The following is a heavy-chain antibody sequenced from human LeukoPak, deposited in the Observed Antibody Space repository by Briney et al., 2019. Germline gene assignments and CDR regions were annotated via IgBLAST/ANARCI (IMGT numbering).Heavy chain of an antibody. V-gene: IGHV1-3*01. Sequence: ASVKVSCKASGYTFTSYAMHWVRQAPGQRLEWMGWINAGNGNTKYSQKFQGRVTITRDTSASTAYMELSSLRSEDTAVYYCARDRDYYGSGSYPPDYWGQGTLVTVSS. CDR3: ARDRDYYGSGSYPPDY. CDR2: INAGNGNT. CDR1: GYTFTSYA. J-gene: IGHJ4*02. D-gene: IGHD3-10*01.